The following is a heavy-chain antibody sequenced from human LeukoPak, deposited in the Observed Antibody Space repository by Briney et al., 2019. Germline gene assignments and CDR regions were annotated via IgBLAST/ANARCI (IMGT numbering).Heavy chain of an antibody. Sequence: SETLSLTCTVSGGSISSYYWSWIRQPPGKGLEWIGYIYYSGSTNYNPSLKSRVTISVDTSKNQFSLKLSSATAADTAVYYCARSHPKNDYMDVWGKGTTVTISS. CDR1: GGSISSYY. CDR3: ARSHPKNDYMDV. CDR2: IYYSGST. V-gene: IGHV4-59*01. J-gene: IGHJ6*03.